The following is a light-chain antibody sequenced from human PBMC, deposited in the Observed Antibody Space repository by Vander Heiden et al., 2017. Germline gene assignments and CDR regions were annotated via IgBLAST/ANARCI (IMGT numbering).Light chain of an antibody. J-gene: IGKJ4*01. CDR3: QQRSNWPLT. V-gene: IGKV3-11*01. CDR1: QIVSSY. CDR2: DAS. Sequence: ILLTQSPATLSLSPGESATLSCRASQIVSSYLAWHQQKPGQAPRLLIYDASNRATGIPARFSGSGSGTDFTLTISSLEPEDFAVYYCQQRSNWPLTFGGGTKVEIK.